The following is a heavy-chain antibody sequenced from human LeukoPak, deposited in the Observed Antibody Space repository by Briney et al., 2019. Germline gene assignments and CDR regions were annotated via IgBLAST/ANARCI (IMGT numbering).Heavy chain of an antibody. CDR2: VYYSGST. Sequence: SETLSLTCTVSGGSISSGGYYWSWIRQHPGKGLEWIGYVYYSGSTYYNPSLKSRITISVDTSKNQFSLKLSSVTAADTAVYYCARDQNLRGGGAYCGGDCHNWFDPWGQGTLVTVSS. CDR3: ARDQNLRGGGAYCGGDCHNWFDP. D-gene: IGHD2-21*02. V-gene: IGHV4-31*03. J-gene: IGHJ5*02. CDR1: GGSISSGGYY.